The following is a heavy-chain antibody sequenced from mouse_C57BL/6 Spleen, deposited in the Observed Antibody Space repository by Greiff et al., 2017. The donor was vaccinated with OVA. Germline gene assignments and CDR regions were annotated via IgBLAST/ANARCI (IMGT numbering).Heavy chain of an antibody. CDR2: INPGSGGT. CDR1: GYAFTNYL. CDR3: ARCRDY. V-gene: IGHV1-54*01. Sequence: QVQLQQSGAELVRPGTSVKVSCKASGYAFTNYLIEWVKQRPGQGLEWIGVINPGSGGTNYNEKFKGKATLTADKSSSTAYMQLSSLTSEDSAVYCCARCRDYWGQGTSVTVSS. J-gene: IGHJ4*01.